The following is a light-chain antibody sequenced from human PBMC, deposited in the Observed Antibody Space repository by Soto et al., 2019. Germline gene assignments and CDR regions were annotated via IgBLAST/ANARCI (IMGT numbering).Light chain of an antibody. CDR2: DVS. CDR3: SSYTSSSTLGV. Sequence: QSVLTQPASVSGSPGQSITISCTGTSSDVGGYNYVSWYQQHPGKAPKLMIYDVSNRPSGVSNRFSGSKSGNTASLTISGLQAEDKADYYCSSYTSSSTLGVFGTGNKVTVL. CDR1: SSDVGGYNY. J-gene: IGLJ1*01. V-gene: IGLV2-14*01.